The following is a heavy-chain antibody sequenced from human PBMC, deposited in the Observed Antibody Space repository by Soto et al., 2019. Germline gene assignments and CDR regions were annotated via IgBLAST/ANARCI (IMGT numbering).Heavy chain of an antibody. V-gene: IGHV1-2*02. J-gene: IGHJ6*02. D-gene: IGHD4-4*01. CDR3: ARGDPTVCSNVLCSLVYNHDRHV. CDR1: GYTFTGYY. Sequence: SVKLSCKSSGYTFTGYYMHWVRQAPGQGLEWMGWINPNSGGTNYAQKFQGRVTMTRDTSISTAYMELSRLRSDDTAVYYCARGDPTVCSNVLCSLVYNHDRHVWG. CDR2: INPNSGGT.